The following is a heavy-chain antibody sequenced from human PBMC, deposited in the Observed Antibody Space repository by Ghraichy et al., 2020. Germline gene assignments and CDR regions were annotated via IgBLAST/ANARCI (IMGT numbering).Heavy chain of an antibody. Sequence: GGSLRLSCAASGFTFSSYAMHCVRQAPGKGLEWVAVISYDGSNKYYADSVKGRFTISRDNSKNTLYLQMNSLRAEDTAVYYCAGGDSSGWSLRIDYWGQGTLVTVSS. CDR3: AGGDSSGWSLRIDY. J-gene: IGHJ4*02. CDR2: ISYDGSNK. V-gene: IGHV3-30*04. CDR1: GFTFSSYA. D-gene: IGHD6-19*01.